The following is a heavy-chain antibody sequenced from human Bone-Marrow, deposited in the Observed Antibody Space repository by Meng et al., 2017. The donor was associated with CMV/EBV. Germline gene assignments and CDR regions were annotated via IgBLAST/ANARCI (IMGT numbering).Heavy chain of an antibody. J-gene: IGHJ4*02. CDR2: IYYSGST. CDR3: AREGSSSWYGY. D-gene: IGHD6-13*01. CDR1: GGSISSSSYY. Sequence: GSLRLSCTVSGGSISSSSYYWGWIRQPPGKGLEWIGSIYYSGSTYYNPSLKSRVTISVDTSKNQFSLKLSSVTAADTAVYYCAREGSSSWYGYWGQGTLVTVSS. V-gene: IGHV4-39*07.